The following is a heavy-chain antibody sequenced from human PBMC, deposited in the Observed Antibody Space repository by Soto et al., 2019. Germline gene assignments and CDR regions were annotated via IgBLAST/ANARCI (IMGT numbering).Heavy chain of an antibody. CDR2: ISYDGSNK. Sequence: QVQLVESGGGVVQPGRSLRLSCAASGFTFSSYAMHWVRQAPGKGLEWVAVISYDGSNKYYADSVKGRFTISRDNSKNPLYLQMNSLRAEEPAVYFCARALTLGGDSYWGQGTLVTVSS. V-gene: IGHV3-30-3*01. D-gene: IGHD3-10*01. CDR3: ARALTLGGDSY. J-gene: IGHJ4*02. CDR1: GFTFSSYA.